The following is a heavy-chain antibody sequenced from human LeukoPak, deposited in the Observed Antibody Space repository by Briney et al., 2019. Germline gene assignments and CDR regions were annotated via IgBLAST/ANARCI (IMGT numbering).Heavy chain of an antibody. J-gene: IGHJ6*02. CDR1: GGSFSGYY. CDR2: INHRGST. Sequence: SETLSLTCAVYGGSFSGYYRSWIRQPPGKGLEWIGEINHRGSTNYNPSLKSRVTISVDTSKNQFSLKLSSVTAADTAVYYCARSCRGTYYYYGMDVWGQGTTVTVSS. CDR3: ARSCRGTYYYYGMDV. D-gene: IGHD2-15*01. V-gene: IGHV4-34*01.